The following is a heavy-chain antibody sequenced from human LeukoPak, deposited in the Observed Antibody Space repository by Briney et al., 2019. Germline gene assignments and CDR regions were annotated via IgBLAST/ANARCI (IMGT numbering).Heavy chain of an antibody. CDR3: ARGMDGSGNYFPRRYYYYGMDV. V-gene: IGHV4-39*07. CDR2: INHSGST. D-gene: IGHD3-10*01. J-gene: IGHJ6*02. CDR1: GGSIRSSGYY. Sequence: SETLSLTCTVSGGSIRSSGYYWSWLRQPPGKGLEWIGEINHSGSTNYKPSLKSRVTISVDTSKKQFSLKLSSVTAADTAVYYCARGMDGSGNYFPRRYYYYGMDVWGQGTTVTVSS.